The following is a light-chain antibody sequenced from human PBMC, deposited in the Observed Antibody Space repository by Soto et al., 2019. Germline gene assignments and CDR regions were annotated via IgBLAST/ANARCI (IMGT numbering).Light chain of an antibody. CDR3: QVWDSSSDHVV. Sequence: SYELPQPHSVSVATAQMARITCGGNNIGSKVVNWCQQKPGQDPVLVIYSDTNRPSGIHERVSGSNPGKTATLIINRIEAGDEGDYNCQVWDSSSDHVVVGGGTELTVL. J-gene: IGLJ2*01. V-gene: IGLV3-12*02. CDR2: SDT. CDR1: NIGSKV.